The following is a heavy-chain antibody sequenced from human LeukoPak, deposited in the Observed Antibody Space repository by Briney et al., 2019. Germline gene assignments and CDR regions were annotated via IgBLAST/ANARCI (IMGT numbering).Heavy chain of an antibody. CDR1: GFTFSDYY. J-gene: IGHJ3*02. CDR3: AREVRSLAFDI. Sequence: GGSLRLSCAASGFTFSDYYMSWIRQAPGKGLEWVSCISSSGSTIYYADSVKGRFTISRDNAKNSLYLQMNSLRAEDTAVYYYAREVRSLAFDIWGQGTMVTVSS. CDR2: ISSSGSTI. V-gene: IGHV3-11*01.